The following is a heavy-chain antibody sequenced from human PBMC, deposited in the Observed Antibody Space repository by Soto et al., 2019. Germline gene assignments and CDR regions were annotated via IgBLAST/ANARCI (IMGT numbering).Heavy chain of an antibody. Sequence: SETLSLTCTVSGGSISSGDYYWSWIRQPPGKGLEWIGYIYYSGSTYYNPSLKSRVTISVDTSKNQFSLKLSSVTAADTAVYYCARDYSNYAAYYYYGMDVWGQGTTVTVSS. D-gene: IGHD4-4*01. CDR3: ARDYSNYAAYYYYGMDV. J-gene: IGHJ6*02. V-gene: IGHV4-30-4*01. CDR1: GGSISSGDYY. CDR2: IYYSGST.